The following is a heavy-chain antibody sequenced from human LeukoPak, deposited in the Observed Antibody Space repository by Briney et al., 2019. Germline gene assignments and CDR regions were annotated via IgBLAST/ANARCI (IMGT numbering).Heavy chain of an antibody. CDR3: ARELHGGYFDY. V-gene: IGHV1-46*01. D-gene: IGHD3-16*01. CDR2: INPSGGST. J-gene: IGHJ4*02. Sequence: SVKVSCKASGYTFTSYYMHWVRQAPGQGLEWMGIINPSGGSTNYAQKFQGRVTMTGDTSTSTVYVELGSLRSEDTAMYYYARELHGGYFDYWGQGTLVAVSS. CDR1: GYTFTSYY.